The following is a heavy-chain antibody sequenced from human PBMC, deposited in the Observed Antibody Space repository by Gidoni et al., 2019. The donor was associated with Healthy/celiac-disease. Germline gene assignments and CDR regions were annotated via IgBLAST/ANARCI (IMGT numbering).Heavy chain of an antibody. D-gene: IGHD4-17*01. CDR1: GFTFSSYS. V-gene: IGHV3-48*02. J-gene: IGHJ5*02. CDR2: ISSSSSTI. Sequence: EVQLVASGGGLVQPGGSLRLSCAASGFTFSSYSMNWVRQAPGKGLEWVSYISSSSSTIYYADSVKGRFTISRDNAKNSLYLQMNSLRDEDTAVYYCARELVTTPDVWFDPWGQGTLVTVSS. CDR3: ARELVTTPDVWFDP.